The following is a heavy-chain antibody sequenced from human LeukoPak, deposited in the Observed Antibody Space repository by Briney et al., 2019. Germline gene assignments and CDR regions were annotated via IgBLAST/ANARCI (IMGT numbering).Heavy chain of an antibody. Sequence: GASVTVSCTASGYTFTIYGISWVRQAPGQGLEWMGWISAYNGNTNYAQKLQGRVTMTTDTSTSTTYMELRSLRSDDTAVYYCARDAHPGRITMIVVGSNYYYGMDVWGQGTTVTVSS. CDR2: ISAYNGNT. CDR1: GYTFTIYG. CDR3: ARDAHPGRITMIVVGSNYYYGMDV. V-gene: IGHV1-18*01. D-gene: IGHD3-22*01. J-gene: IGHJ6*02.